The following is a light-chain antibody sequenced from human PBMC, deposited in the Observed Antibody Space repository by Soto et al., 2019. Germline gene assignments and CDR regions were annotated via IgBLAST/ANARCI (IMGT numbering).Light chain of an antibody. CDR1: GSDIGAYTY. J-gene: IGLJ2*01. CDR2: HVS. V-gene: IGLV2-14*03. Sequence: QSVLTQPASVSGSPGQSITISCTGTGSDIGAYTYVSWYQQHPGKVPKLMIYHVSNRPSGVSNRFSGSKSGNTASLTISGLQAEDEADYYCKSYTTSSTVIFGGGTKSPS. CDR3: KSYTTSSTVI.